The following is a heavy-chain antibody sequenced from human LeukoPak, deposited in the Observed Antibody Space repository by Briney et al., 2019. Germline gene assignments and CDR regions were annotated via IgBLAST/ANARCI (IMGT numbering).Heavy chain of an antibody. CDR2: IYYSGST. CDR1: GGSISSYY. CDR3: AGGGFSSNWAFDY. Sequence: SETLSLTCTVSGGSISSYYWSWIRQPPGKGLEWIGYIYYSGSTNYNPSLKSRVTISVDTSKNQFSLKLSSVTAADTAVYYCAGGGFSSNWAFDYWGQGTLVTVSS. D-gene: IGHD6-13*01. V-gene: IGHV4-59*01. J-gene: IGHJ4*02.